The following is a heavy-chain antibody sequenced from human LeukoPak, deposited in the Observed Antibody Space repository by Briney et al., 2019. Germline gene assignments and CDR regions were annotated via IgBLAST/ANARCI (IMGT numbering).Heavy chain of an antibody. V-gene: IGHV4-39*01. CDR2: IYYSGST. CDR1: GGSISSSSYY. Sequence: SETLSLTCTVSGGSISSSSYYWGWICQPPGKGLEWIGSIYYSGSTYYNPSLKSRVTISVDTSKNQFSLKLSSVTAADTAVYYCARLTTVATCWFDPWGQGTLVTVSS. J-gene: IGHJ5*02. CDR3: ARLTTVATCWFDP. D-gene: IGHD4-17*01.